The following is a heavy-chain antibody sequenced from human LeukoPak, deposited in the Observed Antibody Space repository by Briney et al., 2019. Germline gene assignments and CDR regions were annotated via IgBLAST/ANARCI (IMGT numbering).Heavy chain of an antibody. V-gene: IGHV1-46*01. CDR2: INPSGGST. CDR1: GYTFTSYY. CDR3: AREVMVATITHYYYGIDV. D-gene: IGHD5-12*01. Sequence: ASVKVSCKASGYTFTSYYMHWVRQAPGQGLEWMGIINPSGGSTSYAQKFQGRVTMTRDTSTSTVYMELSSLRSEDTAVYYCAREVMVATITHYYYGIDVWGQGTTVTVSS. J-gene: IGHJ6*02.